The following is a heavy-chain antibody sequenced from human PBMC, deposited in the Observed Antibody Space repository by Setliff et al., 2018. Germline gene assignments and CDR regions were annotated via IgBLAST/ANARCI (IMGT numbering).Heavy chain of an antibody. V-gene: IGHV4-34*01. CDR3: ARGRQRGGYCSGSSCSGAFEI. CDR1: GGPFSTYY. D-gene: IGHD2-15*01. J-gene: IGHJ3*02. CDR2: INHSGST. Sequence: SETLSLTCAVYGGPFSTYYWIWIRQPPGKGLEWIGEINHSGSTNYNPSLKSRVTISVDTSKNQFSLKLSSVTAADTALYYCARGRQRGGYCSGSSCSGAFEIWGQGTMVTVSS.